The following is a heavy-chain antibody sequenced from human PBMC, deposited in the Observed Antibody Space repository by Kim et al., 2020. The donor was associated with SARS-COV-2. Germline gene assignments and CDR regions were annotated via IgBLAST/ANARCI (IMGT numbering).Heavy chain of an antibody. D-gene: IGHD3-10*01. J-gene: IGHJ4*02. Sequence: GGSLRLSCAASGFTFSSYAMSWVRQAPGKGLEWVSAISGSGGSTYYADSVKGRFTISRDNSKNTLYLQMNSLRAEDTAVYYCAKDFGGVRGVITFDYWGQGTLVTVSS. CDR2: ISGSGGST. CDR1: GFTFSSYA. V-gene: IGHV3-23*01. CDR3: AKDFGGVRGVITFDY.